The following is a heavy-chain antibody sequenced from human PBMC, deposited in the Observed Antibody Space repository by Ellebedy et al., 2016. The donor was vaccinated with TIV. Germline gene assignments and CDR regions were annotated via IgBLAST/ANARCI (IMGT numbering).Heavy chain of an antibody. CDR1: GGSFSGYY. J-gene: IGHJ4*02. CDR3: ARGGYSYGEYFDY. Sequence: SETLSLXCAVYGGSFSGYYWSWIRQPPGKGLEWIGEINHSGSTNYNPSLKSRVTISVDTSKNQFSLKLSSVTAADTAVYYCARGGYSYGEYFDYWGQGTLVTVSS. D-gene: IGHD5-18*01. V-gene: IGHV4-34*01. CDR2: INHSGST.